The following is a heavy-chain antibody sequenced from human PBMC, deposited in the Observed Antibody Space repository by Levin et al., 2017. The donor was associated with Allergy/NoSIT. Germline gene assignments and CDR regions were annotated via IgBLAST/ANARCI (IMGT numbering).Heavy chain of an antibody. CDR1: GFTFDDYT. CDR3: ARDNIGLPAAFDI. CDR2: ISWNSGSI. V-gene: IGHV3-9*01. D-gene: IGHD2-2*01. Sequence: PGGSLRLSCAASGFTFDDYTMHWVRQAPGKGLEWVSGISWNSGSIGYADSVKGRFTISRDNAKNSLYLQMNSLRTEDTALYYCARDNIGLPAAFDIWGQGTMVIVSS. J-gene: IGHJ3*02.